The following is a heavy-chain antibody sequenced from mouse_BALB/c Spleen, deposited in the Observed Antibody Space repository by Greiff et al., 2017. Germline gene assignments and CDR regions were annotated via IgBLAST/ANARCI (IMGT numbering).Heavy chain of an antibody. Sequence: DVKLQESGTVLARPGASVKMSCKASGYTFTSYWMHWVKQRPGQGLEWIGAIYPGNSDTSYNQKFKGKAKLTAVTSTSTAYMELSSLTNEDSAVYYCTREETATGFAYWGQGTLVTVSA. V-gene: IGHV1-5*01. CDR2: IYPGNSDT. J-gene: IGHJ3*01. D-gene: IGHD1-2*01. CDR1: GYTFTSYW. CDR3: TREETATGFAY.